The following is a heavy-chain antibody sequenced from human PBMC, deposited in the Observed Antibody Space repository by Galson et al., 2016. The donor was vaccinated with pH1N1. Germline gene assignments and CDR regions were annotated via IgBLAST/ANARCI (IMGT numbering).Heavy chain of an antibody. V-gene: IGHV1-3*04. J-gene: IGHJ4*02. CDR2: INTGNGNT. D-gene: IGHD1/OR15-1a*01. Sequence: SVKVSCKASGYTFTGHFIHWVRQAPGQGLEWMGWINTGNGNTKYSQNFQGRVTNTRDTSASTAYMELSSLRSEDTAVYYCAKRTGRHFDYWGQGTLVTVSS. CDR1: GYTFTGHF. CDR3: AKRTGRHFDY.